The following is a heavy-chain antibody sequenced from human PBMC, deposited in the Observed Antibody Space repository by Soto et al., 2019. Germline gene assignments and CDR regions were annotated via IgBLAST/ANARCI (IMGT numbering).Heavy chain of an antibody. J-gene: IGHJ5*02. V-gene: IGHV1-8*01. CDR2: LNPNSANT. CDR3: ARMATSGTLNWFDP. Sequence: ASVKVSCKASGYTFTNYDISWVRPATVQGLEWMGWLNPNSANTGYAQKFQGRVSMTRDTSINTAYMELSSLRSEDTAIYYCARMATSGTLNWFDPSGQGTLVTVSS. CDR1: GYTFTNYD. D-gene: IGHD1-26*01.